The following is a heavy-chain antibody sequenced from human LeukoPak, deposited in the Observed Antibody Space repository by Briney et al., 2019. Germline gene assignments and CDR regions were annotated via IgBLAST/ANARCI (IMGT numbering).Heavy chain of an antibody. CDR1: GYSSTSYW. CDR3: SRGPSYDSSGYYFDY. V-gene: IGHV5-51*01. Sequence: GASLKSSCKGAGYSSTSYWIGWVRQPPGKGLEWMGIIYPGDCDTRYSPSFQGQVTISADKSTSTSYLQWSSLKASDTAMYYCSRGPSYDSSGYYFDYWGQGTLVTVSS. J-gene: IGHJ4*02. CDR2: IYPGDCDT. D-gene: IGHD3-22*01.